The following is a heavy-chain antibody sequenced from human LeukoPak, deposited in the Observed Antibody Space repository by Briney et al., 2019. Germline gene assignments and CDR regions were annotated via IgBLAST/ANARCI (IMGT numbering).Heavy chain of an antibody. V-gene: IGHV6-1*01. Sequence: SQTLPLTCAISGDSVSSNSAAWNWIRQSPSRGLEWLGRTFYRSKWYNDYAVSVKSRITINPDTSKNQFSLQLNSVTPEDTAVYYCARRGVGSTSAAFDIWGQGTMVTVSS. CDR3: ARRGVGSTSAAFDI. J-gene: IGHJ3*02. CDR1: GDSVSSNSAA. D-gene: IGHD1-26*01. CDR2: TFYRSKWYN.